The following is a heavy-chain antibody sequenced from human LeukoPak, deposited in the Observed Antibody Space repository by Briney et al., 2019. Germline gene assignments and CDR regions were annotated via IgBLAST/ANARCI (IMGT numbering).Heavy chain of an antibody. CDR2: IWYDGSNK. CDR3: AKGLYYFDY. V-gene: IGHV3-33*06. Sequence: GGSLRLSCAASGFTFSSYGMHWVRQAPGKGLEWVAVIWYDGSNKYYADSVRGRFTISRDNSKNTLYLQMNSLRAEDTAVYYCAKGLYYFDYWGQGTLVTVSS. CDR1: GFTFSSYG. J-gene: IGHJ4*02.